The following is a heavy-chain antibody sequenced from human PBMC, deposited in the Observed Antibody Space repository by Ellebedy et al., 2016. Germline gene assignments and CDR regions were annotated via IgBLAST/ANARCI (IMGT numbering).Heavy chain of an antibody. CDR1: GFTVSGNY. Sequence: GESLKISCAASGFTVSGNYMSWVRQAPGKGLEWVSTLYSGGTILYADPVKGRFTISRDNSKNTLYLQMNSLTVEDTAVYYCAKGNAIPGPEPLDFWGQGTLVTVSS. CDR2: LYSGGTI. D-gene: IGHD1-14*01. J-gene: IGHJ4*02. CDR3: AKGNAIPGPEPLDF. V-gene: IGHV3-66*01.